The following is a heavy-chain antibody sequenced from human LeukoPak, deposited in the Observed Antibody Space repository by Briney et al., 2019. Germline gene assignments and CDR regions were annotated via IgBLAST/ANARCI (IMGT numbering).Heavy chain of an antibody. V-gene: IGHV1-8*01. CDR3: ARGLRYSSSWYWYFQH. Sequence: GASVKVSCKASGYTFTSYDINWVRQATGQGLEWMGWMNPNSGNTGYAQKFQGRVTMTRNTSISTAYMELSSLRSEDTAVYYCARGLRYSSSWYWYFQHWGQGTLVTVSS. J-gene: IGHJ1*01. CDR1: GYTFTSYD. D-gene: IGHD6-13*01. CDR2: MNPNSGNT.